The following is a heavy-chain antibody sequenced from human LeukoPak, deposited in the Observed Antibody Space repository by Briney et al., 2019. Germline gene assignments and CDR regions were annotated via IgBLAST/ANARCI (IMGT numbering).Heavy chain of an antibody. V-gene: IGHV3-23*01. CDR3: AKAARITIFGVVIHPFDY. D-gene: IGHD3-3*01. CDR1: GFTFSSYA. CDR2: ISGSGGST. Sequence: QSGGSLRLPCAASGFTFSSYAMSWVRQAPGKGLEWVSAISGSGGSTYYADSVKGRFTISRDNSKNTLYLQMNSLRAEDTAVYYCAKAARITIFGVVIHPFDYWGQGTLDTVSS. J-gene: IGHJ4*02.